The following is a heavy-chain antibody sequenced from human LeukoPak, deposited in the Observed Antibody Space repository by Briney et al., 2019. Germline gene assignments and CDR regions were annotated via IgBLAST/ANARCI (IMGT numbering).Heavy chain of an antibody. CDR3: AKLGLVDTAWFDY. D-gene: IGHD5-18*01. CDR1: GFTFSSYG. CDR2: ISYDGSNK. V-gene: IGHV3-30*18. Sequence: GGSLRLSCAASGFTFSSYGMHWVRQAPGKGLEWVAVISYDGSNKYYADSVKGRFTISRDNSKNTLYLQMNSLRAEDTAVYYCAKLGLVDTAWFDYWGQGTLVTVSS. J-gene: IGHJ4*02.